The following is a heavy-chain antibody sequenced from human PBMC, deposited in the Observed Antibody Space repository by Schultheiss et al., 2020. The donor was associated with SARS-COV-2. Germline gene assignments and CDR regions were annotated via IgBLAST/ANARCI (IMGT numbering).Heavy chain of an antibody. CDR1: GFTFSSYA. J-gene: IGHJ4*02. CDR2: IYSGGST. D-gene: IGHD3-10*01. Sequence: GGSLRLSCAASGFTFSSYAMSWVRQAPGKGLEWVSVIYSGGSTYYADSVKGRFTISRDNSKNTLYLQMNSLRAEDTAVYYCASATYYYGSGSYYLLDYWGQGTLVTVSS. CDR3: ASATYYYGSGSYYLLDY. V-gene: IGHV3-66*01.